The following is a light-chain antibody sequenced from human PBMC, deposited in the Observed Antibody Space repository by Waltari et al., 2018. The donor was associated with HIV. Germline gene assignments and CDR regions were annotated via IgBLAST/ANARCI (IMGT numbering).Light chain of an antibody. V-gene: IGKV3-15*01. J-gene: IGKJ4*01. CDR2: GAS. CDR1: PGGYSN. Sequence: EIVMTQSPVPLSLSPGERATLPCRARPGGYSNLAWYQPKPRQATMLVIDGASTIATGIPARSSGRGSGKEFTITSSSLQSEDLALYYCQQYYDWPHTFGGGTKVEIK. CDR3: QQYYDWPHT.